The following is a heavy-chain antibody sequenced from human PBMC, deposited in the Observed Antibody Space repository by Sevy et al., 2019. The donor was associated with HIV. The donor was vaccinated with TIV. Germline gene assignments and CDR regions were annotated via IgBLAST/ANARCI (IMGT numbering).Heavy chain of an antibody. V-gene: IGHV3-74*01. Sequence: GGSLRLSCAASGFTFSSHWMQWVRQAPGKGLVWISRLNYDGSYTNYADSVTGRFTISRDNAKSTLYLQMNSLRAEDTALYYCARSKVGVGDAFDIWGQGTMVTVSS. CDR1: GFTFSSHW. CDR3: ARSKVGVGDAFDI. D-gene: IGHD3-16*01. J-gene: IGHJ3*02. CDR2: LNYDGSYT.